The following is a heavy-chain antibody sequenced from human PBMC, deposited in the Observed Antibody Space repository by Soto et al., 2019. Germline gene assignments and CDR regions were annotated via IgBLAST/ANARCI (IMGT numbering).Heavy chain of an antibody. CDR2: ISGSGGST. D-gene: IGHD2-2*01. CDR1: GFSFSTYT. Sequence: GGSLRLSCAASGFSFSTYTMSWVRRAPGKGLEWVSAISGSGGSTYYADSVKGRFTISRDNSKNTLYLQMNSLRAEDTAVYYCAKEGIVVVPAAFTFFDYWGQGTLVTVSS. CDR3: AKEGIVVVPAAFTFFDY. J-gene: IGHJ4*02. V-gene: IGHV3-23*01.